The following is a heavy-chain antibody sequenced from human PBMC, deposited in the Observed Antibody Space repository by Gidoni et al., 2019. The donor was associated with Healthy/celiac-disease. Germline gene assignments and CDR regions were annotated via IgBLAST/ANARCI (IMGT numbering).Heavy chain of an antibody. CDR3: ARERYYGSGSYNWFDP. Sequence: QVQLVQSGAEVKQPGSSVKVSCKASGGTFSSYAISWVRQAPGQGLEWMGGIIPIFGTANYAQKFQGRVTITADESTSTAYMELSSLRSEDTAVYYCARERYYGSGSYNWFDPWGQGTLVTVSS. CDR1: GGTFSSYA. CDR2: IIPIFGTA. V-gene: IGHV1-69*01. D-gene: IGHD3-10*01. J-gene: IGHJ5*02.